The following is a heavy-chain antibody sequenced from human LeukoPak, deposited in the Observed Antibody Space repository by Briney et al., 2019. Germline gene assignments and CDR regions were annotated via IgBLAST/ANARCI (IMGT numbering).Heavy chain of an antibody. CDR1: GFTVSSNY. J-gene: IGHJ3*02. V-gene: IGHV3-66*04. D-gene: IGHD2-15*01. CDR3: ARPREDEGVVDLGAFDI. Sequence: PGGSLRLSCAASGFTVSSNYMSWVRQAPGKGLEWVSVIYSGGSTYYADSVKGRFTISRDNSKNTLYLQMNSLRAEDTAVYYCARPREDEGVVDLGAFDIWGQGTMVTVSS. CDR2: IYSGGST.